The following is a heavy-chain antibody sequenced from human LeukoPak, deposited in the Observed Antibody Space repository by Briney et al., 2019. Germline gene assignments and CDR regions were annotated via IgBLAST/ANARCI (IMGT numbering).Heavy chain of an antibody. V-gene: IGHV4-38-2*02. CDR3: ARDPRHYVQPLGFDY. CDR1: GSSISSGYY. J-gene: IGHJ4*02. CDR2: IYQSGST. D-gene: IGHD4-17*01. Sequence: SETLSLTCTVSGSSISSGYYWGWIRQPPGKGLEWIGGIYQSGSTYCNPSLKSRVTILVDTSKTQFSLELSSVTAADTAVYYCARDPRHYVQPLGFDYWGQGTLVTVSS.